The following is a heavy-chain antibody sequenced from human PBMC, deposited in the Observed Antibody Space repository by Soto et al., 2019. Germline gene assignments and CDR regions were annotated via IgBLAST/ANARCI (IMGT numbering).Heavy chain of an antibody. D-gene: IGHD6-19*01. J-gene: IGHJ4*02. CDR1: GYSMKRGYY. Sequence: SETLSLTCAVSGYSMKRGYYRGWIRQPPGKGLEYIGGVYHSGGTFYNPSLKSRVSISADTSKSLLSLMLRSVTAADTAVYYCAGTDSYTSGLDYWGQGTLVTVSS. V-gene: IGHV4-38-2*01. CDR2: VYHSGGT. CDR3: AGTDSYTSGLDY.